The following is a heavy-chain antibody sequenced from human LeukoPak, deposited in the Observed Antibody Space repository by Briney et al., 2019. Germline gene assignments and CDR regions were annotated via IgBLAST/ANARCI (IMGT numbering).Heavy chain of an antibody. V-gene: IGHV3-23*01. J-gene: IGHJ4*02. CDR2: ISGSGGST. CDR1: GFTFSTYA. Sequence: PGRSLRLSCAASGFTFSTYAMHWVRQAPGKGLEWVSAISGSGGSTYYADSVKGRFTISRDNSKNTLYLQMNSLRAEDTAVYYCAKGVDYDFWSGYQDYWGQGTLVTVSS. D-gene: IGHD3-3*01. CDR3: AKGVDYDFWSGYQDY.